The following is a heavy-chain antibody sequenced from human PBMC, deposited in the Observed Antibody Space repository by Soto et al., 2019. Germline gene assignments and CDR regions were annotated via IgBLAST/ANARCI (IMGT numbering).Heavy chain of an antibody. CDR1: GYTFTSYA. CDR2: INAGNGNT. Sequence: ASVKVSCKASGYTFTSYAMHWVRQAPGQRLEWMGWINAGNGNTKYSQKFQGRVTITRDTSASTAYMELSSLRSEDTAVYYCARSGTRLTGYYPNWFDPWGQGTLVTVSS. V-gene: IGHV1-3*01. CDR3: ARSGTRLTGYYPNWFDP. D-gene: IGHD3-9*01. J-gene: IGHJ5*02.